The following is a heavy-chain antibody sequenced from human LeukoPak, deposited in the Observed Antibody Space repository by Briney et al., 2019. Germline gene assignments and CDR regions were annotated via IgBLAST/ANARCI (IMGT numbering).Heavy chain of an antibody. Sequence: GGSLRLSCAASGFTFSSYWMSWVRQAPGKGLEWVANIKQDGSEKYYVDSVKGRFTISRDNAKNSLYLQMNSLRAEDTAVYYCARDQGIQLWSGYYYYYGMDVWGQGTTVTVSS. J-gene: IGHJ6*02. CDR1: GFTFSSYW. CDR3: ARDQGIQLWSGYYYYYGMDV. D-gene: IGHD5-18*01. CDR2: IKQDGSEK. V-gene: IGHV3-7*03.